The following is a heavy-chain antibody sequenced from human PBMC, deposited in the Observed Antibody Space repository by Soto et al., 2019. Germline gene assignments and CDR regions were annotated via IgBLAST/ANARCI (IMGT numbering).Heavy chain of an antibody. J-gene: IGHJ4*02. D-gene: IGHD3-22*01. CDR3: ASPYYYDSSGYYLFGFDY. CDR2: INPSGGSA. CDR1: GYTFTSYY. V-gene: IGHV1-46*01. Sequence: GASVKVSCKASGYTFTSYYMHWVRQAPGQGLEWMGIINPSGGSASYAQKFQGRVTMTADKSTSTVYMELSSLRSEDTAVYYCASPYYYDSSGYYLFGFDYWGQGTLVTVSS.